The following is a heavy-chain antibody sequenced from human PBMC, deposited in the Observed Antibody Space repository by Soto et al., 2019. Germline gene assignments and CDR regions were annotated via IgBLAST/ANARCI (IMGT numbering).Heavy chain of an antibody. Sequence: PGGSLRLSCAASGFTFSSYEMNWVRQAPGKGLERVSYISSSGSTIYYADSVKGRFTISRNNAKNSLYLQMNSLRAEDTAVYYCARDHYPQLWWPRYFDYWGQGTLVTVSS. CDR1: GFTFSSYE. V-gene: IGHV3-48*03. CDR3: ARDHYPQLWWPRYFDY. J-gene: IGHJ4*02. D-gene: IGHD2-21*01. CDR2: ISSSGSTI.